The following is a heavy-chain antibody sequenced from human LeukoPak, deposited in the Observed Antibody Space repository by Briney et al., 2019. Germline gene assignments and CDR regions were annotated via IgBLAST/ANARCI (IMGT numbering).Heavy chain of an antibody. D-gene: IGHD1-26*01. Sequence: SETLSLTCTVSGGSFSSYYWTWIRQPAGKGLEWSGRIYNSGTTNYSPSLESRVTMSLDTSKNRFSLSLSSVTAADTAVYYCARDRLGATGHWRIDVWGRGTPVTVSS. CDR1: GGSFSSYY. V-gene: IGHV4-4*07. CDR2: IYNSGTT. J-gene: IGHJ2*01. CDR3: ARDRLGATGHWRIDV.